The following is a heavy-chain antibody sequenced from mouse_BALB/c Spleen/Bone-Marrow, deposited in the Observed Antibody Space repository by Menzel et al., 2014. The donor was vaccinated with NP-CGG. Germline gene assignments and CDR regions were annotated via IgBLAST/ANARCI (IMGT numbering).Heavy chain of an antibody. Sequence: EGQLVESGAELVKPGASVKLSCTASGFNIKDTYMHWVKQRPEQGLEWIGRIDPANGNTKYDPKFQGKATITADTSSNTAYLQLNSLTSEDTAVYYCARYYYGTRYYFDYWGQGTTLTVSS. CDR2: IDPANGNT. CDR1: GFNIKDTY. CDR3: ARYYYGTRYYFDY. V-gene: IGHV14-3*02. J-gene: IGHJ2*01. D-gene: IGHD1-1*01.